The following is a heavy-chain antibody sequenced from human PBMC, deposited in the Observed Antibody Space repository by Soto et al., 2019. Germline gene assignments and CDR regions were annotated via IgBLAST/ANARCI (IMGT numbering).Heavy chain of an antibody. Sequence: QVQLVESGGGLVKPGGSLRLSCAASGFTFSDYYMSWIRQAPGKGLQWVSYISSRGTLSKYADSVKGRFAISRDNAQKSLFLQLDSLRDEDTAVYFCARIGGDYNRKWYWFDSWGQGTQVTVSS. CDR2: ISSRGTLS. D-gene: IGHD4-17*01. J-gene: IGHJ5*01. CDR3: ARIGGDYNRKWYWFDS. V-gene: IGHV3-11*01. CDR1: GFTFSDYY.